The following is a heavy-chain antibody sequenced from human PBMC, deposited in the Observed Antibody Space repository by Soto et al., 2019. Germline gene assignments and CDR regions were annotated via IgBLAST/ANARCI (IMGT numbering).Heavy chain of an antibody. CDR1: GFTFSDYY. CDR2: ISSSGSTI. Sequence: PGGSLRLSCAASGFTFSDYYMSWIRQAPGKGLEWVSYISSSGSTIYYADSVKGRFTISRDNAKNSLYLQMNSLRAEDTAVYYCARVEVAGTRCFDYWGQGTMVTVSS. CDR3: ARVEVAGTRCFDY. V-gene: IGHV3-11*01. J-gene: IGHJ4*02. D-gene: IGHD6-19*01.